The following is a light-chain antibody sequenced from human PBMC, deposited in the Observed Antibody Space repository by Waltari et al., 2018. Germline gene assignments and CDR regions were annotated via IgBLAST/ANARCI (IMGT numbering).Light chain of an antibody. CDR1: RSTIFSTLD. V-gene: IGLV1-40*01. CDR3: QSDDSDLRGL. CDR2: GST. Sequence: HSVLTQPPSVSGAPGQSVTIPGPGARSTIFSTLDVPCYQLHPGTAPKLLIEGSTSRPSGVPDRSSVSKSGTSASLAITGLQAEDDAYYYCQSDDSDLRGLFGGGTKLTVL. J-gene: IGLJ2*01.